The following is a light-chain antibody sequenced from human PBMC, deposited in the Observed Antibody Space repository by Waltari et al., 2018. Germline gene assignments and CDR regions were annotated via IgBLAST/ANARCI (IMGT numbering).Light chain of an antibody. CDR2: WAS. Sequence: DIVMTQSPDSLAVSLGERATINCKSSQSVLYSSNNKNYLAWYQQKPGQPPKLLIYWASTRESGVPDRFSGSGSGTDFTLTISSLQAEDVAVYYCQQYYSTPGAFGQGTKGEIK. CDR3: QQYYSTPGA. V-gene: IGKV4-1*01. J-gene: IGKJ1*01. CDR1: QSVLYSSNNKNY.